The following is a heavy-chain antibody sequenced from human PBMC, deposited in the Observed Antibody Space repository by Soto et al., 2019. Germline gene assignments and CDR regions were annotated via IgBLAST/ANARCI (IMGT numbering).Heavy chain of an antibody. CDR2: IYYSGST. J-gene: IGHJ4*02. CDR1: GGSISSGDYY. CDR3: ARDWGGYDWGYFDY. V-gene: IGHV4-30-4*01. D-gene: IGHD5-12*01. Sequence: PSETLSLTCTVSGGSISSGDYYWSWIRQPPGKGLEWIGYIYYSGSTYYNPSLKSRVTISVDTSKNQFSLKLSSVTAADTAVYYCARDWGGYDWGYFDYWGQGTLVTVSS.